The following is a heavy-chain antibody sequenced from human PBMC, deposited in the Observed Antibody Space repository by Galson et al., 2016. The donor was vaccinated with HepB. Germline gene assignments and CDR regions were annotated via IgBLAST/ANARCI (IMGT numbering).Heavy chain of an antibody. CDR2: ISVYKGNT. J-gene: IGHJ4*02. CDR1: GYTFTNYG. V-gene: IGHV1-18*04. D-gene: IGHD7-27*01. CDR3: ARGWGRPSDFDY. Sequence: SVKVSCKASGYTFTNYGINWVRQAPGQGLEWMGWISVYKGNTNYAQKFQGRVTMTTDTSTSTAYMELRSLRSDDTAVYYCARGWGRPSDFDYWGQGTMVTVSS.